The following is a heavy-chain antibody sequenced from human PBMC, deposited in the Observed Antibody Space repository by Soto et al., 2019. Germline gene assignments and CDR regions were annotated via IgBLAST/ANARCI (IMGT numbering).Heavy chain of an antibody. Sequence: LRLSCAASGFILSNYALSWVRQAPGKGLEWVSTVGTGGLTYYGDSVKGRFTISRDISKNTVSLQMNSLRADDTAVYYCARRNTSDWKYFDYWGQGTLVTVSS. CDR2: VGTGGLT. CDR3: ARRNTSDWKYFDY. J-gene: IGHJ4*02. CDR1: GFILSNYA. V-gene: IGHV3-23*01. D-gene: IGHD6-19*01.